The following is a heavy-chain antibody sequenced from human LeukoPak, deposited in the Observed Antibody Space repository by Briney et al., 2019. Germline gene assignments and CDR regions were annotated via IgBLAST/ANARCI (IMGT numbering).Heavy chain of an antibody. Sequence: PGGSLRLSCAASGFTFSSYGMHWVRQAPGKGLEWVAVIWYDGSNKYYADSVKGRFTISRDNSKNTLYLQMNSLRAEDTAVYYCAKDYSSSSSNGYYYYYYMDVWGKRTTVTVSS. D-gene: IGHD6-6*01. CDR1: GFTFSSYG. CDR3: AKDYSSSSSNGYYYYYYMDV. CDR2: IWYDGSNK. V-gene: IGHV3-33*06. J-gene: IGHJ6*03.